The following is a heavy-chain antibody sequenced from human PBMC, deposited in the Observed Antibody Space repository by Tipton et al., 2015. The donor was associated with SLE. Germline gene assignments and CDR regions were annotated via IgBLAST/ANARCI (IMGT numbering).Heavy chain of an antibody. J-gene: IGHJ4*02. D-gene: IGHD3-22*01. CDR3: ARGGGSGYYSDY. CDR2: IYYSGST. V-gene: IGHV4-31*11. CDR1: GGSFSGYY. Sequence: LRLSCAVYGGSFSGYYWSWIRQHPGKGLEWIGYIYYSGSTYYNPSLKSRVTISVDTSKNQFSLKLSSVTAADTAVYYCARGGGSGYYSDYWGQGTLVTVSS.